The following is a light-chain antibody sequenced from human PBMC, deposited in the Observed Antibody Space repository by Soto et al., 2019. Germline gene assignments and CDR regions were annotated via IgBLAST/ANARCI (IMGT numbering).Light chain of an antibody. J-gene: IGLJ2*01. CDR1: SSTVGSNY. Sequence: QSVLTQPPSASGTPGQRVTISCSGGSSTVGSNYVYWYQQLPGTAPKLLIYRNNQRPSGVPDRFSGSKSGTSASLAISGLRSDDEADYYCAAWDDSLSGVVFGGGTQLTVL. CDR3: AAWDDSLSGVV. CDR2: RNN. V-gene: IGLV1-47*01.